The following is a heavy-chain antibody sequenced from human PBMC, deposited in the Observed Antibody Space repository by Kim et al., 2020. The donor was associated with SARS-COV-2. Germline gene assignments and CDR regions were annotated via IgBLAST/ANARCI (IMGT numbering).Heavy chain of an antibody. J-gene: IGHJ4*02. CDR2: IDGSDGTT. V-gene: IGHV3-23*01. CDR3: LKGGWGWIWDY. Sequence: GGSLRLSCTTSGFTFFGHAMSWVRQAPGKGLEWVSSIDGSDGTTYYVDSVNGRFSISRDDSRNTLYLQMSALRADDTATYYCLKGGWGWIWDYWGQGTLVTVSS. D-gene: IGHD2-21*01. CDR1: GFTFFGHA.